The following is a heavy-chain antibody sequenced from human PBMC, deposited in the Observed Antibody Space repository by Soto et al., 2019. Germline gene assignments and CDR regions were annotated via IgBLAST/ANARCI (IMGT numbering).Heavy chain of an antibody. CDR2: IYYAGSN. CDR1: GGSISSVNYY. V-gene: IGHV4-31*03. Sequence: QVQLQESAPGLVKPSQTLSLTCTVSGGSISSVNYYCNWIRQLPEKGLEWIGYIYYAGSNYYNPFLKSRPIILVDTSKNQFSLRLTALSAADTVVYYCGRGQVPTLDCYGMDVWGQGTTVTVSS. CDR3: GRGQVPTLDCYGMDV. D-gene: IGHD2-21*02. J-gene: IGHJ6*02.